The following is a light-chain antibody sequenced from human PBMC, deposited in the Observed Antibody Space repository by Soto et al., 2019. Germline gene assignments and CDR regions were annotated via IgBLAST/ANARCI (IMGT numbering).Light chain of an antibody. Sequence: QSALTQPASVSGSPGQSITISCTGTSSDVGGYNYVSWYQQHPGKAPKLMIYGVSNRPSGISYRFSGSKSGITASLTISGLQAEDEADYYCSSYTSSNTWVFGGGTKLTVL. V-gene: IGLV2-14*01. J-gene: IGLJ3*02. CDR3: SSYTSSNTWV. CDR2: GVS. CDR1: SSDVGGYNY.